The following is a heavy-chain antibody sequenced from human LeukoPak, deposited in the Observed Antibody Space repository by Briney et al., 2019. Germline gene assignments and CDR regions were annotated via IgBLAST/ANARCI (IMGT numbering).Heavy chain of an antibody. Sequence: SQTLSLTCAISGDSVSNNSATWNWIRQSPSRGLEWLGRTYYRSKWYTDYAVSVKSRITISQDKYKNQFSLQLSSVTDEDTAVYCCERGSTTEFHYWGQGTLVTVSS. D-gene: IGHD5/OR15-5a*01. CDR1: GDSVSNNSAT. CDR2: TYYRSKWYT. CDR3: ERGSTTEFHY. J-gene: IGHJ4*02. V-gene: IGHV6-1*01.